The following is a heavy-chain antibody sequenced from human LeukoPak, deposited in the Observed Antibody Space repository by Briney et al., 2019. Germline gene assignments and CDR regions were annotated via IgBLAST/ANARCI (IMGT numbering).Heavy chain of an antibody. CDR3: ARHPANDYGDYEVDY. CDR2: IYYSGST. V-gene: IGHV4-39*01. J-gene: IGHJ4*02. Sequence: SETLSLTCAVYGGSFSDYYWGWVRQPPGKGLEWIGSIYYSGSTYYNPSLKSRGTISVDTSKNQFSLKRSSVTAADTAVYYCARHPANDYGDYEVDYWGQGTLVTVSS. CDR1: GGSFSDYY. D-gene: IGHD4-17*01.